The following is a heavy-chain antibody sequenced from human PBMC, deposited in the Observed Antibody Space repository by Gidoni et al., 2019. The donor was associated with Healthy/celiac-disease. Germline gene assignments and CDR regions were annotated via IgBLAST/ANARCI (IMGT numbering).Heavy chain of an antibody. CDR3: ARDPLGRGYSSSWYGAFDI. J-gene: IGHJ3*02. Sequence: EVQLVESGGGLVQPVASLRLSCASSGFTFSSYWMSWVRQAPGKVLEWVANIKQDGSEKYYVDSVKGRFTISRDNAKNSLYLQMNSLRAEDTAVYYCARDPLGRGYSSSWYGAFDIWGQGTMVTVSS. V-gene: IGHV3-7*03. CDR1: GFTFSSYW. D-gene: IGHD6-13*01. CDR2: IKQDGSEK.